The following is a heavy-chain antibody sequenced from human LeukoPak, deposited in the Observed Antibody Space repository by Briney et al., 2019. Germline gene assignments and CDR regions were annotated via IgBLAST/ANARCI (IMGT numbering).Heavy chain of an antibody. CDR3: ASTPYYYDSSGYYGY. D-gene: IGHD3-22*01. Sequence: TSETLSLTCTVSGYSISCGYYWGWIRQPPGKGLKWIGSIYHGGTTYYNPSLKSRVSMSVDTSKNQFSLKLSSVTAADTAVYYCASTPYYYDSSGYYGYWGQGTLVTVSS. CDR1: GYSISCGYY. CDR2: IYHGGTT. J-gene: IGHJ4*02. V-gene: IGHV4-38-2*02.